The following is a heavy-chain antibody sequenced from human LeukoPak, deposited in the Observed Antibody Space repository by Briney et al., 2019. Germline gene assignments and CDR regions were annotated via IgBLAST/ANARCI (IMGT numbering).Heavy chain of an antibody. CDR1: DDSISSYY. V-gene: IGHV4-59*01. CDR3: ARGHGYSGHALAY. Sequence: SETLSLTCTVSDDSISSYYWNWIRQPPGKGLEWIGYIYYSGSTNYNPSLKSRVTISVDTSKNQFSLKVSSVTAADTAVYYCARGHGYSGHALAYWGQGTLVTVSS. CDR2: IYYSGST. D-gene: IGHD5-12*01. J-gene: IGHJ4*02.